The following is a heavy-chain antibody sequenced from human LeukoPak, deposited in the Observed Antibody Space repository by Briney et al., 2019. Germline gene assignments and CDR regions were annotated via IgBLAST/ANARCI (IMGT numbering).Heavy chain of an antibody. CDR2: INHSGST. Sequence: PSETLSLTCAVYGGSSSGYYWSWIRQPPGKGLEWIGEINHSGSTNYNPSLKSRVTISVDTSKNQFSLKLSSVTAADTAVYYCARGPTIFGVVIIPVGFNYWGQGTLVTVSS. V-gene: IGHV4-34*01. D-gene: IGHD3-3*01. J-gene: IGHJ4*02. CDR1: GGSSSGYY. CDR3: ARGPTIFGVVIIPVGFNY.